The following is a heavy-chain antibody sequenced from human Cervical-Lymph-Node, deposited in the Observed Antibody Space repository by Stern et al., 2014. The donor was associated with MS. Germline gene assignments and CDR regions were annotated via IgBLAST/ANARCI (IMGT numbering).Heavy chain of an antibody. CDR3: ARDYSASGGWDGVYFDI. V-gene: IGHV1-18*01. J-gene: IGHJ4*02. CDR1: GYSFISYG. CDR2: ISAKNGDT. Sequence: QAQLVESGVEVKKPGASVKVSCKASGYSFISYGINWVRQAPGQGLEWMGWISAKNGDTNYAQKFRGRVTMTTDTSTSTIYMELRSLTSDDTAMYYCARDYSASGGWDGVYFDIWGQGTLVTVSS. D-gene: IGHD2-15*01.